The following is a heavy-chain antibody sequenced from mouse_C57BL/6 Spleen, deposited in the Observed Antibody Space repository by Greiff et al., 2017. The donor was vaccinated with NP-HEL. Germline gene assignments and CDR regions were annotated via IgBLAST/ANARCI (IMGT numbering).Heavy chain of an antibody. CDR2: IYPGAGDT. CDR1: GYAFSSSW. CDR3: ASPAGDRSGDY. D-gene: IGHD3-2*02. J-gene: IGHJ2*01. Sequence: VQLQQSGPELVKPGASVKISCKASGYAFSSSWMNWVKQRPGKGLEWIGRIYPGAGDTNYNGKFKGKATLTADKSSSTAYMQLSSLTSEDSAVYFCASPAGDRSGDYWGQGPTLTVSS. V-gene: IGHV1-82*01.